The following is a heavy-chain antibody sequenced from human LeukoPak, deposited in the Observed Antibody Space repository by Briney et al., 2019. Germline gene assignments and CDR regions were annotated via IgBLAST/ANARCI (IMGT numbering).Heavy chain of an antibody. CDR1: GYAFTSYG. D-gene: IGHD3-22*01. CDR2: IIPIFGTA. Sequence: GASVKVSCKASGYAFTSYGISWVRQAPGQGLEWMGGIIPIFGTANYAQKFQGRVTITADESTSTAYMELSSLRSEDTAVYYCARDRLTTRNWFDPWGQGTLVTVSS. J-gene: IGHJ5*02. V-gene: IGHV1-69*13. CDR3: ARDRLTTRNWFDP.